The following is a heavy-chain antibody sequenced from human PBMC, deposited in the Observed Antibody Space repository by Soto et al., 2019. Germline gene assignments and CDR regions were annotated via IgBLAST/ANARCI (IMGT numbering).Heavy chain of an antibody. CDR2: INQSGST. Sequence: SDTLSLTYAFYGGSFICYYWSGIRRPPGEGLEWIGEINQSGSTNYNPSLKRRVTISVDTSKNQFTLKRSYVTAAYTAVYYCARGNQYYYGSGSYYNNWIDPWGQGTLVTVSS. J-gene: IGHJ5*02. CDR3: ARGNQYYYGSGSYYNNWIDP. D-gene: IGHD3-10*01. V-gene: IGHV4-34*01. CDR1: GGSFICYY.